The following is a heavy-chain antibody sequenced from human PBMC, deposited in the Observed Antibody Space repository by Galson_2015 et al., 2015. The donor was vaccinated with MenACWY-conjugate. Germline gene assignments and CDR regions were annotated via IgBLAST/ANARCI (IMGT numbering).Heavy chain of an antibody. CDR3: AREFSY. CDR2: IYDRGTT. CDR1: GGSASSSGYY. D-gene: IGHD3-3*01. Sequence: SETLSLTCTVSGGSASSSGYYWTWLRQPPGRGLEWIGLIYDRGTTKYNPSRKGRVTISLDTSKNQVSLKLSSVTAADTAVYYCAREFSYWGQGTLVTVSS. V-gene: IGHV4-61*08. J-gene: IGHJ4*02.